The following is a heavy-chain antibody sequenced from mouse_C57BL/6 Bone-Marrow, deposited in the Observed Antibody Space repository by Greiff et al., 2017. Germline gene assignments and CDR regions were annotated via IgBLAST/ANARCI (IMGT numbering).Heavy chain of an antibody. D-gene: IGHD3-2*02. V-gene: IGHV1-75*01. CDR3: ARGGTAQATYYYAMDY. CDR2: IFPGSGST. J-gene: IGHJ4*01. Sequence: VQLQQSGPELVKPGASVKISCKASGYTFTDYYINWVKQRPGQGLEWIGWIFPGSGSTYYNEKFKGKATLTVDKSSSTAYMLLSSLTSEDSAVYFGARGGTAQATYYYAMDYWGQGTSVTVSS. CDR1: GYTFTDYY.